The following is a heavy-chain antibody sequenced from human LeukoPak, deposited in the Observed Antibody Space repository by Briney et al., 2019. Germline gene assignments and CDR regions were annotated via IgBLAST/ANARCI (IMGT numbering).Heavy chain of an antibody. CDR1: GGSISSSSYY. V-gene: IGHV4-39*07. CDR3: ARDYGSGSSD. J-gene: IGHJ4*02. D-gene: IGHD3-10*01. Sequence: NPSETLSLTCTVSGGSISSSSYYWGWIRQPPGKGLEWIGSIYYSGSTYYNPSLKSRVTISVDTSKNQFSLKLSSVTAADTAVYYCARDYGSGSSDWGQGTLVTVSS. CDR2: IYYSGST.